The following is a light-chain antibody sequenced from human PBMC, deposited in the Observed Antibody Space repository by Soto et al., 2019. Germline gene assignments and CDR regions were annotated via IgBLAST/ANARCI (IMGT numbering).Light chain of an antibody. CDR2: GAS. CDR3: QQYGSSGT. CDR1: QSVSSN. Sequence: EIVMTQSPATLSVSQGERATLSCRASQSVSSNLAWYQQKPGQAPRLLIYGASNRATGIPDRFSGSGSGTDFTLTTSRLEPEDFAVYYCQQYGSSGTFGQGTKVDIK. J-gene: IGKJ1*01. V-gene: IGKV3-20*01.